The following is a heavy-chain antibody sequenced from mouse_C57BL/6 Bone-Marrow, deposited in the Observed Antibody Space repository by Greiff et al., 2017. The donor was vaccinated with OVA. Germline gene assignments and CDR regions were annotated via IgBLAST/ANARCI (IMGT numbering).Heavy chain of an antibody. Sequence: QVTLKESGPGILQPSQTLSLTCSFSGFSLSTYGMGVGWIRQPSGQGLVWLVHIWWDDDKYYNPALKSRLTISKDTSKNLVVLKIANVDTADTATYYCARIRDTTVVGYFDVGGTGTTVTVSS. CDR2: IWWDDDK. CDR3: ARIRDTTVVGYFDV. CDR1: GFSLSTYGMG. V-gene: IGHV8-8*01. J-gene: IGHJ1*03. D-gene: IGHD1-1*01.